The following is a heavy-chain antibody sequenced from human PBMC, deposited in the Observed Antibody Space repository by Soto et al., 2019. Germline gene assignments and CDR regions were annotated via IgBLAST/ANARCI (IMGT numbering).Heavy chain of an antibody. V-gene: IGHV3-48*02. CDR2: ISSSSSTI. CDR3: ARGGGYQHY. Sequence: EVQLVESGGGLVQPGGSLRLSCAASGFTFSSYTMNWVRQAPGKGLEWVSYISSSSSTIYYADSVKGRFTISRDNARDSLYLQINSLRDEDTAVYYCARGGGYQHYWGQGTLVTVSS. D-gene: IGHD1-26*01. CDR1: GFTFSSYT. J-gene: IGHJ4*02.